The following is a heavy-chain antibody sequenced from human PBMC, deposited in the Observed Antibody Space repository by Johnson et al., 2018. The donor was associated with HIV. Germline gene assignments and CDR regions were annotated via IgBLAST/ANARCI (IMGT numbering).Heavy chain of an antibody. V-gene: IGHV3-33*08. Sequence: QVQLVESGGGLVQPGGSLRLSCAASGFTVSNNDMSWVRQAPGKGLEWVAVIWYDGSKKHYADSVKGRFTISRDNSKNTLYLQMNSLRAEDTAVYYCARDKRSSGLNDQTDAFDIWGQGTMVTVSS. J-gene: IGHJ3*02. CDR1: GFTVSNND. D-gene: IGHD6-19*01. CDR3: ARDKRSSGLNDQTDAFDI. CDR2: IWYDGSKK.